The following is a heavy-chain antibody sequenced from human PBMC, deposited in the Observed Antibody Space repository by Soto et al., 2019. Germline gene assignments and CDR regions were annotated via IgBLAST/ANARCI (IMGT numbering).Heavy chain of an antibody. CDR1: GGTFSIYT. J-gene: IGHJ4*02. V-gene: IGHV1-69*02. CDR3: ARAPPSDFWSGYSVPFDY. D-gene: IGHD3-3*01. CDR2: IIPILGIA. Sequence: SVKVSCKASGGTFSIYTISWVRQAPGQGLEWMGRIIPILGIANYAQKFQGRVTITADTSTSTAYMELSSLRSEDTAVYYCARAPPSDFWSGYSVPFDYWGQGTLVTVSS.